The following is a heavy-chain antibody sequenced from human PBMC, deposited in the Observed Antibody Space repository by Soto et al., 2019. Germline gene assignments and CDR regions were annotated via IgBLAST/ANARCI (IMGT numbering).Heavy chain of an antibody. J-gene: IGHJ5*02. CDR2: IKEDGSEK. CDR1: GFMFRYSW. CDR3: ARDRGSSYHGDH. D-gene: IGHD3-10*01. Sequence: GGSLRLSCVASGFMFRYSWMTWVRQAPGKGLEWVATIKEDGSEKYYVDSVKGRFTISRDNAKNSLYLQMNSLRAEDTAVYYCARDRGSSYHGDHWGQGTLVTVSS. V-gene: IGHV3-7*01.